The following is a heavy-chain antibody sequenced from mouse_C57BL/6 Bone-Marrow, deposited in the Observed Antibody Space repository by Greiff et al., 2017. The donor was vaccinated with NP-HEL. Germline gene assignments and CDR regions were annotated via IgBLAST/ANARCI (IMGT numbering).Heavy chain of an antibody. CDR3: VRQGYDGYYLDY. CDR1: GFSFNTYA. Sequence: EVMLVESGGGLVQPKGSLKLSCAASGFSFNTYAMNWVRQAPGKGLEWVARLRSKSNTYATSYADSLKDRFTISRDDSESMLYLQMNNLKTEDTAMYYCVRQGYDGYYLDYWGQGTTLTVSS. V-gene: IGHV10-1*01. CDR2: LRSKSNTYAT. J-gene: IGHJ2*01. D-gene: IGHD2-3*01.